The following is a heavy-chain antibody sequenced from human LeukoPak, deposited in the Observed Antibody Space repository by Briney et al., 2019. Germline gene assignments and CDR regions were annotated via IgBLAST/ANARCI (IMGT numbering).Heavy chain of an antibody. CDR1: GFTFSSYG. Sequence: PGGSLRLSCAASGFTFSSYGMHWVRQAPGKGLEWVAVIWYDGSNKYYADSVKGRFTISRDNSKNTLYLQMNSLRAEDTAVYYCARDHSYDFWSGYYIACYYYYYGMDVWGQGTTVTVSS. CDR2: IWYDGSNK. V-gene: IGHV3-33*01. D-gene: IGHD3-3*01. J-gene: IGHJ6*02. CDR3: ARDHSYDFWSGYYIACYYYYYGMDV.